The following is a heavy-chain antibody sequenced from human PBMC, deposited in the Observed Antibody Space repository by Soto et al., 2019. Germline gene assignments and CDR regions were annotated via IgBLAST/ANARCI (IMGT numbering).Heavy chain of an antibody. CDR3: ARGGSSWHDPWFDP. CDR1: GGSISSYY. D-gene: IGHD6-13*01. Sequence: PSETLSLTCTVSGGSISSYYWSWIRQPPGKGLEWIGYIYYSGSTNYNPSLKSRVTISVDTSKNQLSLKLSSVTAADTAVYYCARGGSSWHDPWFDPWGQGTLVTVSS. CDR2: IYYSGST. V-gene: IGHV4-59*01. J-gene: IGHJ5*02.